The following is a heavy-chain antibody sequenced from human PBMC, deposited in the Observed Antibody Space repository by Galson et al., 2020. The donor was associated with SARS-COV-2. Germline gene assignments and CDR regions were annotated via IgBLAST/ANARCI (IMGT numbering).Heavy chain of an antibody. CDR1: GYTFTSYS. D-gene: IGHD6-19*01. CDR2: IPPGDSDT. Sequence: GESLKISCKGSGYTFTSYSIGWVRQMPGKGLEWMGIIPPGDSDTSYTPSFQGQFTISAVKSISTAYLQWSSLKASDTAMYYCARHGDSSGWAVDDDMDVWGKGTMVTVSS. V-gene: IGHV5-51*01. J-gene: IGHJ6*03. CDR3: ARHGDSSGWAVDDDMDV.